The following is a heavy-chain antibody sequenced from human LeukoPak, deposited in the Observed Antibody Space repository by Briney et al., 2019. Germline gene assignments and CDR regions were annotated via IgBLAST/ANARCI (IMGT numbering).Heavy chain of an antibody. Sequence: SGGSLRLSCAASGFTFSSYAMHWVRPVPGKGLEWVAVISYDGSNKYYADSVKGRFTISRDNSKNTLYLQMSSLRAEDTAVYYCARDRYSYGYTDFDYWGQGTLVTVSS. CDR2: ISYDGSNK. D-gene: IGHD5-18*01. V-gene: IGHV3-30-3*01. CDR1: GFTFSSYA. CDR3: ARDRYSYGYTDFDY. J-gene: IGHJ4*02.